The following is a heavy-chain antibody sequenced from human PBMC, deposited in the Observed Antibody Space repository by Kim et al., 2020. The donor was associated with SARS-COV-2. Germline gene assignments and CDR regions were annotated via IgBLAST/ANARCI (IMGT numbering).Heavy chain of an antibody. J-gene: IGHJ6*02. CDR3: AREGWARTENGMDV. CDR2: IYYSGST. CDR1: GGSISSGDYY. Sequence: SETLSLTCTVSGGSISSGDYYWSWIRQPPGKGLEWIGYIYYSGSTYYNPSLKSRVTISVDTSKNQFSLKLSSVTAADTAVYYCAREGWARTENGMDVWGQGTTVTVSS. V-gene: IGHV4-30-4*01. D-gene: IGHD3-16*01.